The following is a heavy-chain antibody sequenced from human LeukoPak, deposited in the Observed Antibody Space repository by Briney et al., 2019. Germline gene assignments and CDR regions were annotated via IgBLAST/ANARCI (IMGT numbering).Heavy chain of an antibody. V-gene: IGHV3-15*01. CDR1: GFTFSNAW. D-gene: IGHD3-16*01. J-gene: IGHJ4*02. CDR3: TTELGETSALTFDY. CDR2: IKSKTDGGTT. Sequence: GGSLRLSCAASGFTFSNAWMSWVRQAPGKGLEWVGRIKSKTDGGTTDYAAPVKGRFTISRDDSKNTLYLQMNSLKTEDTAVYYCTTELGETSALTFDYWGQGTLVTVSS.